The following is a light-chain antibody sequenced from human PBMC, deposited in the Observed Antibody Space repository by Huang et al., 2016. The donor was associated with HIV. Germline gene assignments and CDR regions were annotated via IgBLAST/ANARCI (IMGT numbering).Light chain of an antibody. CDR3: QEANSFPPRVT. CDR1: QAISSY. V-gene: IGKV1-12*01. Sequence: DIQMTQSPPSVSASVGDRVTITCRASQAISSYLAWYQQKPGKAPKLLIFATSTLQSGVPSRFSGSGSGTDFTLTISSLQPEDFATYYCQEANSFPPRVTFGPGTKVHIK. J-gene: IGKJ3*01. CDR2: ATS.